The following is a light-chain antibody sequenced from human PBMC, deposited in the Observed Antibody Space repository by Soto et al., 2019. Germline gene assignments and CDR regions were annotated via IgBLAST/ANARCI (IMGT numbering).Light chain of an antibody. CDR3: QQYGSSPYT. CDR2: GAS. V-gene: IGKV3-20*01. J-gene: IGKJ2*01. Sequence: EIVLTQSPGTLSLSPGERATLSCRASQSVSSSYLAWYQQKPGQAPRLLIYGASSRATGIPDRFSGSGSGTDFPLTISRLEPEDVAVYYCQQYGSSPYTFGHGTKLEIK. CDR1: QSVSSSY.